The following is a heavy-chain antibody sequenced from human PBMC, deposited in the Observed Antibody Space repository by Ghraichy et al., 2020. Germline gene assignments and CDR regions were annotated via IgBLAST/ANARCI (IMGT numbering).Heavy chain of an antibody. Sequence: SETLSLTCTVSGDSISSSSFYWGWIRQPPGKGLEWIGSIYYSGSTYYNPSLKSRVTMSVATSNNQFSLKLSSVTAADTAVYYCARNSIAARGSVNWFDPWGQGTLVTVSS. V-gene: IGHV4-39*01. CDR1: GDSISSSSFY. CDR2: IYYSGST. D-gene: IGHD6-25*01. J-gene: IGHJ5*02. CDR3: ARNSIAARGSVNWFDP.